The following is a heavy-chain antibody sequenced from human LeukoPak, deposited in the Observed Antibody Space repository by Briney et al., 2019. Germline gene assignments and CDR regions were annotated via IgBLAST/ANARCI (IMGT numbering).Heavy chain of an antibody. CDR3: ANLGF. J-gene: IGHJ4*02. D-gene: IGHD2-15*01. V-gene: IGHV3-9*01. Sequence: GRSLRLSCAASGFKFDEYAIHWVRQAPGKGLEWVAGITWNSGSLGYADSVKGRFTISRDNAKMSLYLQMNSLRPEDTALLYCANLGFWGQGTLVSVCS. CDR2: ITWNSGSL. CDR1: GFKFDEYA.